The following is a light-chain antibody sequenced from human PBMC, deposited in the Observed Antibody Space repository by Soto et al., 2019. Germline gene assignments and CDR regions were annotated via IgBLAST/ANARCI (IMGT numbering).Light chain of an antibody. Sequence: EIVLTQSPGTLSLSPGERATLSCRASQNIPSTYLAWYQQKPGQAPRLLIYDASSSATGIPDRFSGGGSGTDFTLTIIRLEPEDFAVYYCQQFSSYPLTFGGGTTVEIK. CDR3: QQFSSYPLT. CDR2: DAS. V-gene: IGKV3-20*01. J-gene: IGKJ4*01. CDR1: QNIPSTY.